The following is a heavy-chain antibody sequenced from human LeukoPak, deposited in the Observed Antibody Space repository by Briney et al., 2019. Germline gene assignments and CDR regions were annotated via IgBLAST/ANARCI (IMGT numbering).Heavy chain of an antibody. CDR3: ARGGSYFPNWFDP. CDR2: IYHSGST. J-gene: IGHJ5*02. V-gene: IGHV4-30-2*01. Sequence: SQTLSLTCAVSGGSISSGGYSWSWIRQPPGKGLEWIGYIYHSGSTYYNPSLKSRVTISVDRSKNQFSLKLSSVTAADTAVYYCARGGSYFPNWFDPWGQGTLVTASS. D-gene: IGHD3-10*01. CDR1: GGSISSGGYS.